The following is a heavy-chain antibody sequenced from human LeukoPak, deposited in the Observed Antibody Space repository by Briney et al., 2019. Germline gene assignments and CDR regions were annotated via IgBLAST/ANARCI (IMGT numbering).Heavy chain of an antibody. CDR3: TRDRSDGYFDY. J-gene: IGHJ4*02. V-gene: IGHV1-18*01. CDR1: GYTLSTYG. Sequence: ASVKVSCKASGYTLSTYGISWVRQAPGQGLEWVGWISGYIGNTNYAQKVQGRVTMTADKGTSTAYMELRSLRADDTAVYYCTRDRSDGYFDYWGQGTLVTVSS. D-gene: IGHD6-13*01. CDR2: ISGYIGNT.